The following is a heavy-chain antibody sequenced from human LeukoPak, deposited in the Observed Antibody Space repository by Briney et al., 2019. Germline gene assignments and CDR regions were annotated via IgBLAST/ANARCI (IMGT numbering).Heavy chain of an antibody. CDR3: ASTSGYYFGLDY. CDR1: GYSISSGYY. J-gene: IGHJ4*02. V-gene: IGHV4-38-2*02. Sequence: SETLSLTCTVSGYSISSGYYWGWIRQPPGKGLEWIGSIYHSGSTYYNPSLKSRVTISVDTSKNQFSLKLSSVTAADTAVYYCASTSGYYFGLDYWGQGTLVTVSS. D-gene: IGHD3-3*01. CDR2: IYHSGST.